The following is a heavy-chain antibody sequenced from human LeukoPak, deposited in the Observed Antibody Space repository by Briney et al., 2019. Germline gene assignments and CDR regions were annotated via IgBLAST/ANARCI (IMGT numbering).Heavy chain of an antibody. CDR1: GGTFSSYA. Sequence: SVKVSCKASGGTFSSYAISWVRQAPGQGLEWMGGIIPIFGTANYAQKFQGRVTITTDESTSTAYMELSSLRSEDTAVYYCASETTVTPGDSHYYYYYMDVWGKGTTVTVSS. CDR3: ASETTVTPGDSHYYYYYMDV. CDR2: IIPIFGTA. D-gene: IGHD4-11*01. V-gene: IGHV1-69*05. J-gene: IGHJ6*03.